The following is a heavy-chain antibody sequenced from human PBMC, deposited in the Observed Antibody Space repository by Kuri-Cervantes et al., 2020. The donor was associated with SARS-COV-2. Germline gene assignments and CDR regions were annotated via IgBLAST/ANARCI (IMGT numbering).Heavy chain of an antibody. CDR2: ISGSGGST. V-gene: IGHV3-23*01. J-gene: IGHJ3*02. CDR3: AKERGGDAFDI. CDR1: GFTFSSYA. Sequence: GESLKISCAASGFTFSSYAMSWVRQAPGKGLGWVSAISGSGGSTYYADSVKGRFTISRDNSKNTLYLQMNSLRAEDTAVYYCAKERGGDAFDIWGQGTMVTVSS. D-gene: IGHD4-23*01.